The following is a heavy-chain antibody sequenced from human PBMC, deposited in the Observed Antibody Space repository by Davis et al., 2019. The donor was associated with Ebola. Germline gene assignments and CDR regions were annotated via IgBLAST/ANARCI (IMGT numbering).Heavy chain of an antibody. Sequence: PGGSLRLSCAASGFTFSSYSMNWVRQAPGKGLEWVSSISSSSSYIYYADSVKGRFTISRDNSKNTLYLQMNSLRAEDTAVYYCARQYGSGRLDYDYWGQGTLVTVSS. J-gene: IGHJ4*02. V-gene: IGHV3-21*01. CDR3: ARQYGSGRLDYDY. CDR1: GFTFSSYS. D-gene: IGHD3-10*01. CDR2: ISSSSSYI.